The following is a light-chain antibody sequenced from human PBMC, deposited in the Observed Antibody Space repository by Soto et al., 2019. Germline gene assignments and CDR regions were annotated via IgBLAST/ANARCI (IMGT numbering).Light chain of an antibody. J-gene: IGKJ4*01. CDR3: QKYDIAPRT. Sequence: DIQMTQSPSSLSASVGDRVTITCRASQDINNYLAWYQQRPGKVPKLLIYAASTLQSGVPSRFSGSGSGTDFTLTISSLQPEDVASYYCQKYDIAPRTFGGGTRAEVK. V-gene: IGKV1-27*01. CDR1: QDINNY. CDR2: AAS.